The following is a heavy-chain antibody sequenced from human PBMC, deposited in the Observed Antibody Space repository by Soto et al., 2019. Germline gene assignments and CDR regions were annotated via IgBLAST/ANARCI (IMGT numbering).Heavy chain of an antibody. D-gene: IGHD3-3*01. CDR2: IFYSGST. Sequence: QVQLQESGPGLVKPSQTLSLTCTVSGGSFSGGGYFWTWIRQRPGKGLEWIGYIFYSGSTFYNPSLKSRVTIAVGTSKNQFSLKLSSVTAAATALYYCARGVGITIFGAVTSGPFFDYWGQGTLVTVSS. J-gene: IGHJ4*02. V-gene: IGHV4-31*03. CDR3: ARGVGITIFGAVTSGPFFDY. CDR1: GGSFSGGGYF.